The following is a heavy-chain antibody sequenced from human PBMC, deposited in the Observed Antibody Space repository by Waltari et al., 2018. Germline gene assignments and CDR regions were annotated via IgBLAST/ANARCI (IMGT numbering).Heavy chain of an antibody. CDR1: GYTLTELS. D-gene: IGHD6-6*01. V-gene: IGHV1-24*01. CDR2: FDPEDGET. J-gene: IGHJ3*02. CDR3: ATREGDSSSWVDAFDI. Sequence: QVQLVQSGAEVKKPGASVKVSCKVSGYTLTELSMHWVRQAPGKGLEWMGGFDPEDGETIYEQKFQGRVTMTEDTSTDTAYMELSSLRSEDTAVYYCATREGDSSSWVDAFDIWGQGTMVTVSS.